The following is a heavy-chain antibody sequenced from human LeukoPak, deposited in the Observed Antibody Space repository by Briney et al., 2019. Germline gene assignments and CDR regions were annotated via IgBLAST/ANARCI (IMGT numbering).Heavy chain of an antibody. J-gene: IGHJ4*02. CDR2: IYSDHT. CDR1: RFTVRNNS. V-gene: IGHV3-53*01. Sequence: GGSLRLSCTDSRFTVRNNSMSWVRQAPGKGLEWVSFIYSDHTHYSDSVKGRFTISRDNSKNALYLQMNSLRAEDTAVYYCARRAGAYSLPYDYWGQGTRDTVSS. D-gene: IGHD4/OR15-4a*01. CDR3: ARRAGAYSLPYDY.